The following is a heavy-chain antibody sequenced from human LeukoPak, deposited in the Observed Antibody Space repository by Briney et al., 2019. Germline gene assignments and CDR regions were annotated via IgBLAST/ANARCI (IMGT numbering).Heavy chain of an antibody. D-gene: IGHD4-11*01. J-gene: IGHJ3*01. CDR2: ISYDGSNK. Sequence: GGSLRLSCAASGFTFSSYAMHWDRQAPGKGLEWVAVISYDGSNKYYADSVKGRFTISRDNSKNTLYLQMNSLRAEDTAVYYCARAEYSNYLGGVWGQGTMVTVSS. CDR1: GFTFSSYA. CDR3: ARAEYSNYLGGV. V-gene: IGHV3-30-3*01.